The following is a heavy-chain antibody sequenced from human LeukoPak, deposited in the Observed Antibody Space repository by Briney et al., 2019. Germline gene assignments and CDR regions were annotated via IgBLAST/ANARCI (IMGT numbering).Heavy chain of an antibody. D-gene: IGHD6-19*01. V-gene: IGHV4-4*07. Sequence: PSETLSLTCSVSGGSISNYYWSWIRQPAGKGLEWIGRIYSSGSANYNPSLKSRVTMSVDTSKNQFSPKLISVTAADTAVYYCARSVAGDDAFDIWGQGTMVTVSS. CDR2: IYSSGSA. J-gene: IGHJ3*02. CDR3: ARSVAGDDAFDI. CDR1: GGSISNYY.